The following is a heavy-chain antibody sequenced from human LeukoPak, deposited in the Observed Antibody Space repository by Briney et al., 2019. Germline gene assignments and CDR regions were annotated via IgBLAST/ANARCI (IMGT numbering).Heavy chain of an antibody. J-gene: IGHJ3*02. D-gene: IGHD3-22*01. CDR3: ARERARITMIVVNPKYSPTTDCAFDI. CDR1: GGSFSGYY. CDR2: INHSGST. Sequence: SETLSLTCAVYGGSFSGYYRSWIRQPPGKGLEWIGEINHSGSTNYNPSLKSRVTISVDTSKNQFSLKLSSVTAADTAVYYCARERARITMIVVNPKYSPTTDCAFDIWGQGTMVTVSS. V-gene: IGHV4-34*01.